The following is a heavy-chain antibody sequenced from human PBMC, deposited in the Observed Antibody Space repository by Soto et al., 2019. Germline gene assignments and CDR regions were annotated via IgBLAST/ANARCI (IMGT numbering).Heavy chain of an antibody. J-gene: IGHJ4*02. CDR1: GFTFSRYP. D-gene: IGHD1-26*01. CDR2: IPYDGNNK. CDR3: AKGVGSSYFDY. V-gene: IGHV3-30-3*01. Sequence: QVQLVESGGGVVQPGRSLRLSCAASGFTFSRYPMYWVRQAPGNGPEWVAVIPYDGNNKYYADSVKGRFTISRDNAKNTLYMQMNNLRPEDTAVYYCAKGVGSSYFDYWGQGTLVTVS.